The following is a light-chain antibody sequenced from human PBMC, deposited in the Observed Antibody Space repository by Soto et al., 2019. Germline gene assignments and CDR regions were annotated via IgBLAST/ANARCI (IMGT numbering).Light chain of an antibody. Sequence: EIVLTQSPGPLSFSPGEKATLSCRASQSVSSSYLAWYQQKPGQAPRLLIYGASSRATGIPDRFSGSGSGTDFTLTISRLEPEDFAVYYCQQYGSSRFTFGPGTKVDIK. V-gene: IGKV3-20*01. CDR3: QQYGSSRFT. CDR1: QSVSSSY. J-gene: IGKJ3*01. CDR2: GAS.